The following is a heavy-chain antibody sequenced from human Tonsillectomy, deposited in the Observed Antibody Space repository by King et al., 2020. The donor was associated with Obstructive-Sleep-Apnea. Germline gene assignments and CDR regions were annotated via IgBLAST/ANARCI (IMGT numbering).Heavy chain of an antibody. CDR2: ISWNSGSI. CDR3: AKDGSSTTSYYYFDY. Sequence: QLVESGGGLVQPGRSLRLSCAASGFTFDDYAMHWIRQAPGKGLEWVSGISWNSGSIGYADSVKGRFTISRDNAKNSLYLQMNRLRAEDTALYYCAKDGSSTTSYYYFDYWGQGALVTVSS. V-gene: IGHV3-9*01. CDR1: GFTFDDYA. J-gene: IGHJ4*02. D-gene: IGHD2-2*01.